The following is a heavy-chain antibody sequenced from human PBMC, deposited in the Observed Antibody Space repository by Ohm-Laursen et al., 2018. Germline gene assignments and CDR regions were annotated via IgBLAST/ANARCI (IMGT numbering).Heavy chain of an antibody. D-gene: IGHD5-18*01. Sequence: TLSLTCPVSGDSFRSYYWTWVRQPPGKGLEWIGYMYDGGRTKYNPSLESRVTISVDTPHNQFSLKLSSVTAADTAMYYCARHRNTAMPADYWGQGTPVTVSS. CDR2: MYDGGRT. CDR3: ARHRNTAMPADY. V-gene: IGHV4-59*08. J-gene: IGHJ4*02. CDR1: GDSFRSYY.